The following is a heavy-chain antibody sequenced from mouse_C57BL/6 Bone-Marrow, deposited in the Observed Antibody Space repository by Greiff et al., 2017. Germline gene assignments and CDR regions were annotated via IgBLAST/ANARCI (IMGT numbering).Heavy chain of an antibody. D-gene: IGHD2-4*01. Sequence: VQLQQSVAELVRPGASVKLSCTASGFHIQNTYLHWVKQRPEQGLEWIGRIDPANGNTKYAPKFQGKATLPADTSSKTAYLQLSSLTSEDTAIYYCARSDYNWLAYWGQETLVTVSA. CDR1: GFHIQNTY. J-gene: IGHJ3*01. CDR3: ARSDYNWLAY. CDR2: IDPANGNT. V-gene: IGHV14-3*01.